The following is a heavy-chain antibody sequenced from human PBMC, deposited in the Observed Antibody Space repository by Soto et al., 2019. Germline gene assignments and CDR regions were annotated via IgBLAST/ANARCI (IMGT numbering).Heavy chain of an antibody. V-gene: IGHV1-2*02. CDR2: INPNSRGT. CDR3: AREHSSSSRFYNWFDP. J-gene: IGHJ5*02. D-gene: IGHD6-6*01. Sequence: ASVKVSCKASGYTFTGYYMHWVRQAPGQGLEWMGWINPNSRGTNYAQKFQGRVTMTRDTSISTAYMELSRLRSDDTAVYYCAREHSSSSRFYNWFDPWGQGTLVTVSS. CDR1: GYTFTGYY.